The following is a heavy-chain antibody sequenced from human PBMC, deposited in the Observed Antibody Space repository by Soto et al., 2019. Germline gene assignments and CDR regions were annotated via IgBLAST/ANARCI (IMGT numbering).Heavy chain of an antibody. CDR3: ARLGVVPYYYDGMDV. J-gene: IGHJ6*02. V-gene: IGHV1-18*01. D-gene: IGHD3-16*01. CDR2: INGYNGNT. CDR1: GYTFTRSG. Sequence: QVQLVQSGAEVKKPGSSVKVSCKASGYTFTRSGISWVRQAPGQGLEGMGWINGYNGNTNYTQKFQGRFTMTTDTPTSTAYRERRSLSSDDTDVYYCARLGVVPYYYDGMDVWGQGATVIVSS.